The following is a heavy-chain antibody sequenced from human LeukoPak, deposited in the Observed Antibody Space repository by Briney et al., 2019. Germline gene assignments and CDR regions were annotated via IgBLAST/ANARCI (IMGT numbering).Heavy chain of an antibody. V-gene: IGHV3-74*01. CDR3: ARGYYGPDY. J-gene: IGHJ4*02. CDR2: INSDGSSA. CDR1: GFTFSSYW. Sequence: GGSLRLSCAASGFTFSSYWIHWVRQAPGKGLVWVSHINSDGSSATYADSVKGRFTISRDNAKNTLYLQMNSLRVEDTAVYYCARGYYGPDYWGQGTLVTVSS. D-gene: IGHD3-10*01.